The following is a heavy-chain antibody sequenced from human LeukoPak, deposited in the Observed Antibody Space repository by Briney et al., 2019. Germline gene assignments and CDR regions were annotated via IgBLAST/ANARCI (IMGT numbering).Heavy chain of an antibody. CDR2: IYYSGST. Sequence: PSETLSLTCTVSGGSISSYYWSWIRQPPGKGLEWIGYIYYSGSTNYNPSLKSRVTTSVDTSKNQFSLKLSSVTAADTAVYYCARTVNYYDSSGSQGFDYWGQGTLVTVSS. J-gene: IGHJ4*02. CDR3: ARTVNYYDSSGSQGFDY. V-gene: IGHV4-59*01. D-gene: IGHD3-22*01. CDR1: GGSISSYY.